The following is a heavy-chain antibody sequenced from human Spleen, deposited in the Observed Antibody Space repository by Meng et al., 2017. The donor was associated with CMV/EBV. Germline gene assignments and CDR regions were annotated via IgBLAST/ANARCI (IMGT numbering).Heavy chain of an antibody. D-gene: IGHD3-3*01. Sequence: GESLKISCAASGFTFSSYAMSWVRQAPGKGLEWVAVISYDGSNKYYADSVKGRFTISRDNSKNTLYLQMNSLRAEDTAVYYCARDIGGRRFTHAFDIWGQGTMVTVSS. CDR2: ISYDGSNK. CDR1: GFTFSSYA. V-gene: IGHV3-30*04. J-gene: IGHJ3*02. CDR3: ARDIGGRRFTHAFDI.